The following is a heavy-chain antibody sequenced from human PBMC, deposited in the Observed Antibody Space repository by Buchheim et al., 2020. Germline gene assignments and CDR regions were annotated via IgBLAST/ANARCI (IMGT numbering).Heavy chain of an antibody. J-gene: IGHJ4*02. CDR3: ARGGGGDPFDY. Sequence: EVKPVESGGGLVQPGGSLRLSCAASGFTFSSYSMNWVRQAPGKGLEWVSYISSSSSTIYYADSVKGRFTISRDSDKDPLYLQMNSLRVEDTAVYYCARGGGGDPFDYWGQGTL. D-gene: IGHD2-21*02. CDR2: ISSSSSTI. CDR1: GFTFSSYS. V-gene: IGHV3-48*01.